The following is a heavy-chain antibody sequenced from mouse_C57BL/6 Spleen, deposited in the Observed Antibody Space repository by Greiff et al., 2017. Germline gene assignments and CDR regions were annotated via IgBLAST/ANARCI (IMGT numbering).Heavy chain of an antibody. CDR3: AGRGTAGVMDY. CDR1: GYTFTSYW. CDR2: INPSSGYT. V-gene: IGHV1-7*01. J-gene: IGHJ4*01. D-gene: IGHD1-2*01. Sequence: VQLQQSGAELAKPGASVKLSCKASGYTFTSYWMHWVKQRPGQGLEWIGYINPSSGYTRYNQKFKDKAQLTADKPSSTAYMQLSSLTYEAPAVYYCAGRGTAGVMDYWVKEPQSPSPQ.